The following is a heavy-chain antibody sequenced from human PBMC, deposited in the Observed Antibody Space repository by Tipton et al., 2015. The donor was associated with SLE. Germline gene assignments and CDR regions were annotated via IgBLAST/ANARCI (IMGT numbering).Heavy chain of an antibody. D-gene: IGHD2-2*01. CDR1: GFTFSSYA. V-gene: IGHV3-30*04. J-gene: IGHJ6*02. Sequence: SLRLSCAASGFTFSSYAMHWVRQAPGKGLEWVAVISYDGSNKYYADSVKGRFTISRDNSKNTLYLQMNSLRAEDTAVYYCARNAPALYYYYGMDVWGQGTTVTVSS. CDR3: ARNAPALYYYYGMDV. CDR2: ISYDGSNK.